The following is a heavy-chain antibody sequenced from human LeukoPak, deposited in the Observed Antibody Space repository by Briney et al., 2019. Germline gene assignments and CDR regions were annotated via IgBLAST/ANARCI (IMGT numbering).Heavy chain of an antibody. V-gene: IGHV4-59*08. Sequence: PSETLSLTCTVSGGSISSYYWSWIRQPPGKGLEWIGSLYHSGSTYYNPSLKSRITISVDKSKNQFSLKLSSVTAADTAIYYCARGDYGDYMVYWGLGTLVTVSS. J-gene: IGHJ4*02. D-gene: IGHD4-17*01. CDR1: GGSISSYY. CDR3: ARGDYGDYMVY. CDR2: LYHSGST.